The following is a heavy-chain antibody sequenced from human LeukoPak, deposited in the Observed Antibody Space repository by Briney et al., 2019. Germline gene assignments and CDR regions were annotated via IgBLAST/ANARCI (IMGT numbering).Heavy chain of an antibody. V-gene: IGHV3-23*01. J-gene: IGHJ4*02. CDR3: AKDHIRRDGYSDFDY. D-gene: IGHD6-13*01. CDR2: ISESGGST. CDR1: GFTFGSYA. Sequence: GGSLRLSCAASGFTFGSYAMSWVRQAPGKGLEWVSGISESGGSTYYADSVKGRFTISRDNSKNTLFLQVNSLRAEDTAVYYCAKDHIRRDGYSDFDYWGQGTLVTVSS.